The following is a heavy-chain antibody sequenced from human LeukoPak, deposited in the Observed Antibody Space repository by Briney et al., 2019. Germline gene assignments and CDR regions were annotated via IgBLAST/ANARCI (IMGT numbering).Heavy chain of an antibody. CDR1: GFTFSDYA. CDR3: ARSVPDYTRFDY. V-gene: IGHV3-23*01. Sequence: GGSLRLSCVASGFTFSDYAMNWVRQAPGKGLEWVSTFKTKYDQVYYAESVRGRFTISTDNSKKTVYLQMNSLRAEDTALYYCARSVPDYTRFDYWGQGALVTVSS. CDR2: FKTKYDQV. D-gene: IGHD4-11*01. J-gene: IGHJ4*02.